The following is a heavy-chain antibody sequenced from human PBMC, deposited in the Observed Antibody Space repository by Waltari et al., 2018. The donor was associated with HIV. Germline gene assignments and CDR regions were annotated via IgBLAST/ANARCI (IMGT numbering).Heavy chain of an antibody. Sequence: QVQLQQWGAGLLKPSETLSLTCAVYGGSFTSYSWSWIRQPPGRGLEWIGEINHSGTTTFTPPHRNRVTHSVDTSRRRVSLKVRSVTAANTAVYYCVRAYIDSGRYPLGWLDLWGQGTLVTVSS. V-gene: IGHV4-34*01. CDR2: INHSGTT. J-gene: IGHJ5*02. D-gene: IGHD1-26*01. CDR1: GGSFTSYS. CDR3: VRAYIDSGRYPLGWLDL.